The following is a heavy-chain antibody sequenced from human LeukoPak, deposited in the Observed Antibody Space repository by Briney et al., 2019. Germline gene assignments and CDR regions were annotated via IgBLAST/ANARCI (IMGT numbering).Heavy chain of an antibody. CDR3: ARSPSLLYGMDV. J-gene: IGHJ6*02. Sequence: PGRFLRPSCAASGFTFSSYAMHWVRQAPGKGLEWVAVISYDGSNKYYADSVKGRFTISRDNSKNTLYLQMNSLRAEDTAVYYCARSPSLLYGMDVWGQGTTVTVSS. CDR1: GFTFSSYA. CDR2: ISYDGSNK. V-gene: IGHV3-30*04.